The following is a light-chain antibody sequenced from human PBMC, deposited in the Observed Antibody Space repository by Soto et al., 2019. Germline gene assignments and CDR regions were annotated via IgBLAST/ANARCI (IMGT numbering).Light chain of an antibody. CDR3: QSYDTSLSGFYV. Sequence: QSLLTQPPSVSGAPGQRVTISCTRSSSNIGAGYDVHWYQQVPGAAPKLLISGNSNRPSGVPDRFSGSKSGTSASLAIAGLQPEDEADYYCQSYDTSLSGFYVSGSGNKVTFL. CDR2: GNS. J-gene: IGLJ1*01. CDR1: SSNIGAGYD. V-gene: IGLV1-40*01.